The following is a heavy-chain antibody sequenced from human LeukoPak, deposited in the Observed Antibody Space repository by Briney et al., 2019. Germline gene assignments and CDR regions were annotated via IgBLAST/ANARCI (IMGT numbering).Heavy chain of an antibody. J-gene: IGHJ3*02. V-gene: IGHV3-30*03. CDR1: GFTFRSYG. CDR2: ISYDGSNK. D-gene: IGHD3-10*01. Sequence: GGSLRLSCAASGFTFRSYGMHWVRQAPGKGLEWVAVISYDGSNKYYADSVKGRFTISRDNSKNTVYLQMNSLRAEDTAVYYCARQGNYGSGSYVRDAFDIWGQGTMVTVSS. CDR3: ARQGNYGSGSYVRDAFDI.